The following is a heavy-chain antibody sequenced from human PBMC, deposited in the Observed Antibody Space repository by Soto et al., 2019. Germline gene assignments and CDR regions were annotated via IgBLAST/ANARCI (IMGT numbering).Heavy chain of an antibody. D-gene: IGHD4-17*01. Sequence: QGQLVQSGPEVKKPGASVRISCQASGDTFTQYSINWVRQAPGQGLEWMGWISASNGNTDLAQKFQGRVTLATDTLTSTAYMELRSLRSDDTAVFFCTRGHGNFAGDFDYWGQGTLVTVSS. CDR2: ISASNGNT. V-gene: IGHV1-18*04. CDR1: GDTFTQYS. J-gene: IGHJ4*02. CDR3: TRGHGNFAGDFDY.